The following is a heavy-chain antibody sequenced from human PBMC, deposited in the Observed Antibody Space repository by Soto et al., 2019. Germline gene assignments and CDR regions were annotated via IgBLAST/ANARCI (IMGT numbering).Heavy chain of an antibody. CDR2: IYYSGST. Sequence: PSETLSLTCTVSGGSISSGGYYWSWIRQHPGKGLEWIGYIYYSGSTYYNPSLKSRVTISVDTSKNQFSLKLSSVTAEDTAVYYCASSEYGDYQTWFDPWGQGTLVTVSS. CDR1: GGSISSGGYY. D-gene: IGHD4-17*01. V-gene: IGHV4-31*03. CDR3: ASSEYGDYQTWFDP. J-gene: IGHJ5*02.